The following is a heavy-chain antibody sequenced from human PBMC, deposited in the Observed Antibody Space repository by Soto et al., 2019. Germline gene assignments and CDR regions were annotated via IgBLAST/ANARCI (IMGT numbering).Heavy chain of an antibody. J-gene: IGHJ4*02. CDR1: GGSLSSGSFS. Sequence: QLRLQESGSGLVKPSQTLSLTCTVSGGSLSSGSFSWGWIRQPPGKGLEWIGYINYSGNTYYNPSLRRRVTISRDMSTNQFYLNLGSVTAAATAVYFCARGGGSTDYVANYYFDYWGRGTLVTVSS. CDR2: INYSGNT. V-gene: IGHV4-30-2*01. D-gene: IGHD4-17*01. CDR3: ARGGGSTDYVANYYFDY.